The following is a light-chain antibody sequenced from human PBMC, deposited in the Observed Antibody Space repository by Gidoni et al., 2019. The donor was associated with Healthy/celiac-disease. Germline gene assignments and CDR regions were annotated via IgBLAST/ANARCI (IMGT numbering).Light chain of an antibody. CDR3: QQYGSSPRIT. J-gene: IGKJ5*01. CDR2: GAS. V-gene: IGKV3-20*01. Sequence: IVLTPSPCTLSLSPGETATLSCRASKSVSSSYLAWYQQKPGQAPRLLIYGASSRATGIPDRCSGSGSGTDFTLTISRLEPEDVAVYYCQQYGSSPRITFGQGTRLEIK. CDR1: KSVSSSY.